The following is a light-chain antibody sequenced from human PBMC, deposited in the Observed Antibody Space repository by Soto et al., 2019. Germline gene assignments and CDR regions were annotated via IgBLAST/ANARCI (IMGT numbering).Light chain of an antibody. V-gene: IGLV8-61*01. Sequence: HTVVTQEPSFSVSPGGTVTLTCGLTSGSVSAGHYPSWYQQTPGQAPRTLIYDTNTLSSGVPDRFSGSILGNKAALTITGAQADDESDYYCVLYMGNGISVFGGGTKLTVL. J-gene: IGLJ3*02. CDR3: VLYMGNGISV. CDR2: DTN. CDR1: SGSVSAGHY.